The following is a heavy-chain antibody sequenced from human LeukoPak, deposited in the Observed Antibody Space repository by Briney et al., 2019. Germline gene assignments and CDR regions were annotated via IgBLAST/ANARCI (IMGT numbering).Heavy chain of an antibody. Sequence: SETLCLTCTVSGGSVSSGSYYWSWIRQPPGKGLEWIGYIYYSGSTNYNPSLKSRVTISVDTSKNQFSLKLSSVTAADTAVYYCARTQFGEYADYWGQGTLVTVSS. CDR3: ARTQFGEYADY. CDR2: IYYSGST. CDR1: GGSVSSGSYY. D-gene: IGHD3-10*01. V-gene: IGHV4-61*01. J-gene: IGHJ4*02.